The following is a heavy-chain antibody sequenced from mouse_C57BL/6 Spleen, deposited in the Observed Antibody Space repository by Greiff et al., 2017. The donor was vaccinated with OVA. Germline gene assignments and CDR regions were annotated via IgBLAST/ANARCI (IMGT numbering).Heavy chain of an antibody. V-gene: IGHV1-22*01. CDR1: GYTFTDYN. Sequence: VQLQQSGPELVKPGASVKLSCKASGYTFTDYNMHWVKQSPGKSLEWIGYINPNNGGTSYNQKFKGKATLTVNKSSSTAYMELSSLTSADSAVYDCERWPLCYDGSSDIDYWGQGTTLTVSS. CDR3: ERWPLCYDGSSDIDY. CDR2: INPNNGGT. J-gene: IGHJ2*01. D-gene: IGHD1-1*01.